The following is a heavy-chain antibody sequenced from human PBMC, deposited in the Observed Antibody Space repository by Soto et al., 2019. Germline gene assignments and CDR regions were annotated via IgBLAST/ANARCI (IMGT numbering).Heavy chain of an antibody. Sequence: SETLSLTCTASGGSITSSSHFWVWVRQPPGKGLEWIGTIYFTGNTYYTPSLKSRLTMSIDTSKNEFSLRLNSVTAADTAVYYCAGQTFTIAAASYGRSNWFDPWGPGTLVTVSS. CDR2: IYFTGNT. J-gene: IGHJ5*02. CDR1: GGSITSSSHF. D-gene: IGHD6-25*01. CDR3: AGQTFTIAAASYGRSNWFDP. V-gene: IGHV4-39*01.